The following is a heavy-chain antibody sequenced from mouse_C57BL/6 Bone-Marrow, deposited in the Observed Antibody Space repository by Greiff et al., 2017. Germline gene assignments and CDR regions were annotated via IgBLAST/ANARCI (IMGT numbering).Heavy chain of an antibody. CDR2: INPNNGGT. Sequence: EVQLQQSGPELVKPGASVKISCKASGYTFTDYYMNWVKQSHGKSLEWIGDINPNNGGTSYNQKFKGKATLTVDKSSSTAYMELRSLTSEDSAVYYCARSPFTTVPYYFDYGGQGTTLTVSS. J-gene: IGHJ2*01. CDR1: GYTFTDYY. D-gene: IGHD1-1*01. CDR3: ARSPFTTVPYYFDY. V-gene: IGHV1-26*01.